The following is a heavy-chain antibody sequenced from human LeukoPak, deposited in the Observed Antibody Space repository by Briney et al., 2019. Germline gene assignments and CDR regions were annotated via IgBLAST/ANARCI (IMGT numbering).Heavy chain of an antibody. CDR1: GFTFSSYC. Sequence: DPGGSLRLSCAASGFTFSSYCMNWVRQAPGKGLEWVSYISSSSSTIYYADSVKGRFIISRDNAKNSLYLQMDSLRAEDTALYYCAKDTGRPTDAITMEDNAFDIWGQGTMVTVSS. CDR2: ISSSSSTI. D-gene: IGHD3-3*01. CDR3: AKDTGRPTDAITMEDNAFDI. V-gene: IGHV3-48*01. J-gene: IGHJ3*02.